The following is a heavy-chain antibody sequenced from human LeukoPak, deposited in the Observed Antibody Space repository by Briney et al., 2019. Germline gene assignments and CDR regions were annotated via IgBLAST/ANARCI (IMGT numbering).Heavy chain of an antibody. CDR1: GFTVSSNY. CDR3: ARAGRDGYPIDY. Sequence: PGGSLRLSCAASGFTVSSNYMSWVRQAPGKGLERVSVIYSGGSIYYADSVKGRFTISRDNSENTVYLQMNSLRAEDTAVYYCARAGRDGYPIDYWGQGTLVTVSS. J-gene: IGHJ4*02. V-gene: IGHV3-66*01. CDR2: IYSGGSI. D-gene: IGHD5-24*01.